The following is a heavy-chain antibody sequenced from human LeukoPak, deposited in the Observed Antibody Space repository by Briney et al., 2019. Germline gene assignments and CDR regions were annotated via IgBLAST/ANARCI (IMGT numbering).Heavy chain of an antibody. CDR1: GGSFRGYY. CDR3: ARVTTMVRGVIQPRPFDY. D-gene: IGHD3-10*01. J-gene: IGHJ4*02. Sequence: SETLSLTCAVYGGSFRGYYWSWIRQPPGKGLEWIGEINRSGSLKSHPSLKGRVTISVDTSKTQFSLKLSCVTAADTAVYYCARVTTMVRGVIQPRPFDYWGQGTLVTVSS. V-gene: IGHV4-34*01. CDR2: INRSGSL.